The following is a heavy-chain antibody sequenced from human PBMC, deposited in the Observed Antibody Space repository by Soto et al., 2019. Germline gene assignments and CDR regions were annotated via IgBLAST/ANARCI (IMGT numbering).Heavy chain of an antibody. Sequence: QVQLVESGGGLVKPGGSLRLSCAASGFTFSDYYMSWIRQAPGKGLEWVSYISSSSSYTNYADSVKCRFTISRDNAKNSLYLHMNSLRAEDTAVYYCARDYGTGIAVAGTYYFDYWGQGTLVTVSS. V-gene: IGHV3-11*06. D-gene: IGHD6-19*01. CDR1: GFTFSDYY. CDR3: ARDYGTGIAVAGTYYFDY. CDR2: ISSSSSYT. J-gene: IGHJ4*02.